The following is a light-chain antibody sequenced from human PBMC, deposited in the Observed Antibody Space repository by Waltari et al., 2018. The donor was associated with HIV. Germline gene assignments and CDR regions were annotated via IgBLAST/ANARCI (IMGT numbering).Light chain of an antibody. CDR3: QTYNGAPFA. Sequence: DIELTQSPSSLSASLGDRATIPCRASQGLRQYLAWYQLRPGARPNVLVYGATVLQPGVPSRFSASGSGTEFSLTISNLRPEDVGSYYCQTYNGAPFAFGGGTKVEVK. CDR1: QGLRQY. V-gene: IGKV1-27*01. CDR2: GAT. J-gene: IGKJ4*01.